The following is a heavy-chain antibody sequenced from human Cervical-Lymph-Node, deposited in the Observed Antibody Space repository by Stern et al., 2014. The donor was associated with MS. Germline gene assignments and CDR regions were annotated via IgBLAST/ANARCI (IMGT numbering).Heavy chain of an antibody. CDR3: ARWAYPAALEGMDV. CDR2: MTPSSGNT. D-gene: IGHD2-2*01. J-gene: IGHJ6*02. V-gene: IGHV1-8*01. CDR1: GYTFTDYD. Sequence: VQLVQSGAEVKKPGASVKVSCETSGYTFTDYDINWVRQATGQGLEWMGWMTPSSGNTGYAQKFQGRVTMTRNTSIRTAYMELTSLRSEDTAVYYCARWAYPAALEGMDVWGQGTTVTVAS.